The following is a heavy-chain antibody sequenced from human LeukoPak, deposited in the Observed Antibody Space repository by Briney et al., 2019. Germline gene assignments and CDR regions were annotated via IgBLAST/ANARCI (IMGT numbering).Heavy chain of an antibody. CDR2: IIPIFGTA. D-gene: IGHD2-8*01. J-gene: IGHJ3*02. CDR1: GGTFSSYA. Sequence: VASVTVSCTASGGTFSSYAISWVRQAPGQGLEWMGGIIPIFGTANYAQKFQGRVTITADESTSTAYMELSSLRSEDTAVYYCARALNGAFDIWGQGTMVTVSS. CDR3: ARALNGAFDI. V-gene: IGHV1-69*01.